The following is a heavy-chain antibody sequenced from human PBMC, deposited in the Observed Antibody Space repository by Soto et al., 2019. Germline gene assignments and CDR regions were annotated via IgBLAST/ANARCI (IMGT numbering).Heavy chain of an antibody. Sequence: EVQLMESGGGVVKPGGSLRLSCAASGFLFSSYSVNWVRQAPGKGLEWVASISSSGVDIYYGDSVKGRFTISRDNARNSLYLQMNSLRAEYTAVYYYATPLIKWRDYYYYGMDVWGQATTVTV. V-gene: IGHV3-21*02. D-gene: IGHD5-12*01. CDR3: ATPLIKWRDYYYYGMDV. J-gene: IGHJ6*02. CDR1: GFLFSSYS. CDR2: ISSSGVDI.